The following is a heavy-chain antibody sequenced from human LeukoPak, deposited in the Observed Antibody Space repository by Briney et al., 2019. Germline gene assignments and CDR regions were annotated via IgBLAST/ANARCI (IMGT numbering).Heavy chain of an antibody. CDR2: ISDSGGST. CDR3: AKDSEKWELLTGYWYFDL. CDR1: GFTFSSYA. V-gene: IGHV3-23*01. J-gene: IGHJ2*01. D-gene: IGHD1-26*01. Sequence: PGASLRLSCAASGFTFSSYAMSWVRQAPGKGLEWVSAISDSGGSTYYADSVKGRFTISRDNSNNTLYLQMNSLRAEDTAVYYCAKDSEKWELLTGYWYFDLWGRGTLVNVSS.